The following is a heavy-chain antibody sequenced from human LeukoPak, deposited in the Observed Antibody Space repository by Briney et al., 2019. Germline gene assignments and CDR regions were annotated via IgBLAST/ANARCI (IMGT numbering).Heavy chain of an antibody. V-gene: IGHV3-23*01. J-gene: IGHJ4*02. Sequence: GGSLRLPCAASGFTFSSYAMSWVRQAPGKGLEWVSAISGSGGSTYYADSVKGRFTISRDNSKNTLYLQMNSLRAEDTAIYYCARDKIVGASKFDYWGQGTLVTVSS. CDR2: ISGSGGST. CDR3: ARDKIVGASKFDY. CDR1: GFTFSSYA. D-gene: IGHD1-26*01.